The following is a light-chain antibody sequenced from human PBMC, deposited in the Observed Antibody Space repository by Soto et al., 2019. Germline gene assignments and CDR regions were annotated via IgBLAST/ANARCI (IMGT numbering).Light chain of an antibody. CDR1: QSIDSW. CDR3: QQYNSYPCT. J-gene: IGKJ2*02. V-gene: IGKV1-5*03. CDR2: KAS. Sequence: DIQMTQSPSTLSASVGDRVTITCRASQSIDSWLAWDQQKPGKAPKLLIYKASSLESGVPSRFGGSGSGKEFTLTISSMQPYGFATYYFQQYNSYPCTFGQGTKLETK.